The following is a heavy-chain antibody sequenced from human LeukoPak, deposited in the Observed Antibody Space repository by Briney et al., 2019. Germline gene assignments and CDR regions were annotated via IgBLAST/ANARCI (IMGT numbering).Heavy chain of an antibody. CDR2: ISYDGSNK. D-gene: IGHD3-9*01. CDR1: GFTFSSYA. Sequence: GGSLRLSCAASGFTFSSYAMHWVRQAPGKGLEWVAVISYDGSNKYYADSVKGRFTISRDNSKNTLYVQMNSLRAEDTAVYYCARDSPYYDISNSYMDVWGKGTTVTVSS. CDR3: ARDSPYYDISNSYMDV. J-gene: IGHJ6*03. V-gene: IGHV3-30*04.